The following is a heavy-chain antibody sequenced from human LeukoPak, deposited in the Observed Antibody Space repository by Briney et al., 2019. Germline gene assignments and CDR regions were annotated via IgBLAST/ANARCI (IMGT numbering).Heavy chain of an antibody. CDR3: ARGRDGYNDAFDI. Sequence: GGSLRLSCAASGFTFSSYGMHWVRQAPGKGLEWVAVMWYDGSNKYYADSVKGRFTISRDNSKNTLYLQMNSLRAEDTAVYYCARGRDGYNDAFDIWGQGTMVTVSS. CDR1: GFTFSSYG. CDR2: MWYDGSNK. V-gene: IGHV3-33*01. D-gene: IGHD5-24*01. J-gene: IGHJ3*02.